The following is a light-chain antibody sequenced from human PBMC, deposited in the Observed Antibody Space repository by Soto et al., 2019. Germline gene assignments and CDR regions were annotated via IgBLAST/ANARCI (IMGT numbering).Light chain of an antibody. CDR1: QSVSGY. CDR3: KQRSNWPPN. CDR2: GAS. V-gene: IGKV3-11*01. J-gene: IGKJ5*01. Sequence: EIVLTQSPVTLSLSPGERATLLCRASQSVSGYLAWYQQNPGQAPRLLIHGASRRATGIQDRFSGSGSGTDFTLTIRSLEPEDFAVYYCKQRSNWPPNFGQGTRLEIK.